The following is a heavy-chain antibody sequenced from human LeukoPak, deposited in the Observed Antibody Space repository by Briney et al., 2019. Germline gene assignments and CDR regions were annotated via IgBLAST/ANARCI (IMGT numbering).Heavy chain of an antibody. J-gene: IGHJ6*03. V-gene: IGHV1-69*05. CDR3: ARGSLSAGNYYYMDV. Sequence: SVKVSCKASGGTFSSYAISWVRQAPGQGLEWMGRIIPIFGTANYAQKFQGRVTITTDESTSTAYMELSSLRSEDTAVYYCARGSLSAGNYYYMDVWGKGATVTVSS. CDR1: GGTFSSYA. CDR2: IIPIFGTA. D-gene: IGHD3-10*01.